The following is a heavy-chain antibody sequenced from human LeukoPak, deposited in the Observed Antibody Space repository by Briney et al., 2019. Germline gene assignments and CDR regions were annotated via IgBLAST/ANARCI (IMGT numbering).Heavy chain of an antibody. CDR3: ARDLHPSGWSDFDY. CDR1: GFILSNYG. D-gene: IGHD6-19*01. V-gene: IGHV3-33*01. J-gene: IGHJ4*02. Sequence: GGSLRLSCAASGFILSNYGMHWVRQAPGKGLEWVAVTWYDGSKEYYADSVKGRFTISRDISKNTLYLQMNSLRAEDTAVYYCARDLHPSGWSDFDYWGQGTLVTVSS. CDR2: TWYDGSKE.